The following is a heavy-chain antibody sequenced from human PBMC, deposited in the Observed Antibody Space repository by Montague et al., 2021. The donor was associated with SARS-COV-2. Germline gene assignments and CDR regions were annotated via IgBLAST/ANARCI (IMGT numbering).Heavy chain of an antibody. CDR2: MYYTGHT. Sequence: SETLSLTCTVSGASVASGNFYWSWIRQPPGKGPEWIGYMYYTGHTNYSPSLESRVTMPVDPSKNQFSLTLTSVTAADTAVYYCARSRANVPSRPGFDYWGQGALVTVSS. J-gene: IGHJ4*02. CDR1: GASVASGNFY. CDR3: ARSRANVPSRPGFDY. V-gene: IGHV4-61*01. D-gene: IGHD6-6*01.